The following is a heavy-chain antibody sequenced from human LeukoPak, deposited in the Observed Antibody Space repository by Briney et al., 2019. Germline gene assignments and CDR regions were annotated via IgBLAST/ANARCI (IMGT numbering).Heavy chain of an antibody. D-gene: IGHD3-3*01. CDR2: ITRSSSYI. CDR1: GFTFSWYS. CDR3: VREAIFGVVIMDAFDI. J-gene: IGHJ3*02. V-gene: IGHV3-21*06. Sequence: PGGSLRLSCAVSGFTFSWYSMNWVRQAPGKGLEWVASITRSSSYIYYADSVKGRFTISRDNAKNSLYLQMNSLRAEDTAVYYCVREAIFGVVIMDAFDIWGQGTMVTVSS.